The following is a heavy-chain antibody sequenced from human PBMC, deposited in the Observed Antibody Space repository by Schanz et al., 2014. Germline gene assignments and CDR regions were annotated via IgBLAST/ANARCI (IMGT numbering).Heavy chain of an antibody. CDR2: IKQDGSAK. J-gene: IGHJ3*02. CDR1: GFTFSRYW. CDR3: ATDYSGGGCHI. Sequence: EVQLVESGGGLVQPGGSLRLCCVASGFTFSRYWMTWVRQAPGKGLEWVANIKQDGSAKNYVDSVKGRFTISRDNSKNTVYLQMNSLRAEDTALYFCATDYSGGGCHIWGQGTMVTVSS. D-gene: IGHD6-19*01. V-gene: IGHV3-7*04.